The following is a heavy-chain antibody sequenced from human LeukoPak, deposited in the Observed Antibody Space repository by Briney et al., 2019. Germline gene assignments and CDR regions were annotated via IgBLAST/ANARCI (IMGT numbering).Heavy chain of an antibody. CDR3: ASDPIAARQDLDAFDI. J-gene: IGHJ3*02. V-gene: IGHV4-4*07. CDR1: GGSISSYY. D-gene: IGHD6-6*01. CDR2: IYTSGST. Sequence: SETLSLTCTVPGGSISSYYWSWIRQPAGKGLEWIGRIYTSGSTNYNPSLKSRVAMSVDTSKNQFSLKLSSVTAADTAVYYCASDPIAARQDLDAFDIWGQGTMVTVSS.